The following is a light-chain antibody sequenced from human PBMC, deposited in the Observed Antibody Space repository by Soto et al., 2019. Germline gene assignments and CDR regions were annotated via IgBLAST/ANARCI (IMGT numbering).Light chain of an antibody. CDR2: DTS. Sequence: EIVLTQSPATLSLSPGERATLSCRASQSLSRYLAWYQQQPGQAPRLLIYDTSNRATGIPDRFIGSGSGTDFTLTISSLEPEDFAVYYCQQRTNSYTFGQGTKLEIK. CDR1: QSLSRY. V-gene: IGKV3-11*01. CDR3: QQRTNSYT. J-gene: IGKJ2*01.